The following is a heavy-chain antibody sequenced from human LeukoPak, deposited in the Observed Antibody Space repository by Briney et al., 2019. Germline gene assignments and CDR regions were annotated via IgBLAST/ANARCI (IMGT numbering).Heavy chain of an antibody. D-gene: IGHD2-21*01. CDR2: IYIDGTTT. CDR1: GLTLSSCW. CDR3: AASCGHNWFDP. J-gene: IGHJ5*02. V-gene: IGHV3-74*01. Sequence: GGSLRLSCAASGLTLSSCWMHGVRRAPGRGVVWVSRIYIDGTTTIYADSVKGRFTISRDHATNTLYLQVNSQRAEDTAVYYCAASCGHNWFDPWGQGTLVTVSS.